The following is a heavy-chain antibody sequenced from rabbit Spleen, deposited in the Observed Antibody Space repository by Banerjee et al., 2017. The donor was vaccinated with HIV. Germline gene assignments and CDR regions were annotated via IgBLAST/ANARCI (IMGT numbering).Heavy chain of an antibody. D-gene: IGHD6-1*01. Sequence: LEESGGGLVKPGGTLTLTCTVSGFSFSSNWICWVRQAPGKGLEWISCIAGSSSGFTYSATWAKGRFTCSKTSSTTVTLQMTSLTAADTATYFCARDADNNAYYPDYFNLWGQGTLVTVS. CDR2: IAGSSSGFT. CDR1: GFSFSSNW. CDR3: ARDADNNAYYPDYFNL. J-gene: IGHJ4*01. V-gene: IGHV1S45*01.